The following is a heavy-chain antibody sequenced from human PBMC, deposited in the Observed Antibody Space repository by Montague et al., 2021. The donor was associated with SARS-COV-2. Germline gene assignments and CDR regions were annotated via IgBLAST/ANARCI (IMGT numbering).Heavy chain of an antibody. CDR2: TYYRSKWYS. CDR1: GDSVSSHSVA. V-gene: IGHV6-1*01. D-gene: IGHD6-19*01. CDR3: VRYSGWFYFDF. J-gene: IGHJ4*02. Sequence: CAISGDSVSSHSVAWSWLRQSPSRGLEWLGRTYYRSKWYSDYAPXVRGRLTVNPDASKNEFSLELNYVTPEDTAVYYCVRYSGWFYFDFWGQGTLVTVSS.